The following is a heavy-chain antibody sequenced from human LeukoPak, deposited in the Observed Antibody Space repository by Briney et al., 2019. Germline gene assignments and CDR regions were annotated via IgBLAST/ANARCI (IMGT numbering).Heavy chain of an antibody. J-gene: IGHJ4*02. V-gene: IGHV4-39*01. D-gene: IGHD3-10*01. CDR1: GGSISTNTYY. CDR2: IHYAGST. CDR3: ATSGTLYPHFDY. Sequence: ASETLSLTCTVSGGSISTNTYYWGWIRQPPGKGLEWIGSIHYAGSTYYNPSLKSRVTLSVDTSMNQFSLKLSSVTAADTALYYCATSGTLYPHFDYWGQGTLVTVSS.